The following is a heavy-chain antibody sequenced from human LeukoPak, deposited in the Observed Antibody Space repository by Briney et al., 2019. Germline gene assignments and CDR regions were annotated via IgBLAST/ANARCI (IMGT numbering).Heavy chain of an antibody. V-gene: IGHV1-18*01. CDR3: ARGEYGSSVCVVYYFDY. D-gene: IGHD6-6*01. J-gene: IGHJ4*02. Sequence: ASVKVSCKASGYTFTSYVISWVRQAPGQGLEWMGWISAYSGNTNYAQKLQGRVTMTTDTSTSTAYMQLRSLRADDTAVYYCARGEYGSSVCVVYYFDYWGQGTLATVTS. CDR1: GYTFTSYV. CDR2: ISAYSGNT.